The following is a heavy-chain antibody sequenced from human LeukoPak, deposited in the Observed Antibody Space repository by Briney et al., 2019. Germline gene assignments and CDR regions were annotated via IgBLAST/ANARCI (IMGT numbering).Heavy chain of an antibody. D-gene: IGHD6-13*01. Sequence: GWSLRLSCAASGFTFSSYAMSWVRQAPGKGLEWVSAISGSGGSTYYADSVKGRFTISRDNSKNTLYLQINSLRAEDTAVYYCAKDGMGSSWGPWDYFDYWGQGTLVTVSS. J-gene: IGHJ4*02. CDR2: ISGSGGST. CDR3: AKDGMGSSWGPWDYFDY. V-gene: IGHV3-23*01. CDR1: GFTFSSYA.